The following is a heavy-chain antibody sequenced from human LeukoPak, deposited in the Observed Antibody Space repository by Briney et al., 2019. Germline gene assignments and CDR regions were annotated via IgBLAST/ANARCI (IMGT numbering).Heavy chain of an antibody. CDR3: ARDYLVVEGSSWYKYNWFDP. CDR1: GYTFTSYA. V-gene: IGHV7-4-1*02. J-gene: IGHJ5*02. CDR2: INTNTGNP. Sequence: ASVKVSCKASGYTFTSYAMNWVRQAPGQGLEWMGWINTNTGNPTYAQGFTGRFVFSLDTSVSTAYLQISSLKAEDTAVYYCARDYLVVEGSSWYKYNWFDPWGQGTLVTVSS. D-gene: IGHD6-13*01.